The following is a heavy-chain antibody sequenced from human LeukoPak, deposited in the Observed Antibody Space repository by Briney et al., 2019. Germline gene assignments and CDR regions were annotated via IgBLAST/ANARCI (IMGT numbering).Heavy chain of an antibody. CDR1: GGSMSSYY. CDR2: IYYSGST. V-gene: IGHV4-59*12. CDR3: ARGGYDFWSGYYTGIPD. J-gene: IGHJ4*02. Sequence: SETLSLTCTVSGGSMSSYYWSWIRQPPGKGLEWIGYIYYSGSTNYNPSLKSRVTISVDTSKNQFSLKLSSVTAADTAVYYCARGGYDFWSGYYTGIPDWGQGTLVTVSS. D-gene: IGHD3-3*01.